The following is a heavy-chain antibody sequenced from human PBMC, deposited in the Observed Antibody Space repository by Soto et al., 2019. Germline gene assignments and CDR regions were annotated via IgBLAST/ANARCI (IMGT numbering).Heavy chain of an antibody. D-gene: IGHD6-19*01. CDR2: IIPIFGTA. V-gene: IGHV1-69*06. Sequence: QVQLVQSGAEVKKPGSSVKVSCKASGGTFSSYAISWVRQAPGQGLEWMGGIIPIFGTANYAQKFQGRVTITADKSPSTAYMELSSLRSEDTAVYYCARELLGSGWYSPRHFDYWGQGTLVTVSS. CDR1: GGTFSSYA. J-gene: IGHJ4*02. CDR3: ARELLGSGWYSPRHFDY.